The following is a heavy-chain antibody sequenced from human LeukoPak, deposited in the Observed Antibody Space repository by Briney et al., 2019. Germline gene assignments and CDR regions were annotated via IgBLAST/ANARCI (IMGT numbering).Heavy chain of an antibody. J-gene: IGHJ4*02. Sequence: GGSLRLSCAASGFTFSSYSMSWVRQAPGKGLEWVANIKQEGSEKYYVDSVKGRFTISRDNSKNSLYLEMSSLRIEDTAFYYCAKDFQGIVGATQIDFWGQGTLVTVSS. D-gene: IGHD1-26*01. V-gene: IGHV3-7*03. CDR2: IKQEGSEK. CDR3: AKDFQGIVGATQIDF. CDR1: GFTFSSYS.